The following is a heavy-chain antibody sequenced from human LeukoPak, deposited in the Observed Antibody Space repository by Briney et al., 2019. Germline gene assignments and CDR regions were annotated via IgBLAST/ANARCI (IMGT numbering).Heavy chain of an antibody. V-gene: IGHV3-48*02. Sequence: PGGSLRLSCAASGFIFNSYSMNWVRQAPGKGLEWVSYISSSGGTIYYADSVKGRFTISRDNAKNSLYLQMNSLRDEDTAVYYCARGVSRAFDYWGPGTLGTVSS. CDR1: GFIFNSYS. CDR3: ARGVSRAFDY. D-gene: IGHD6-13*01. J-gene: IGHJ4*02. CDR2: ISSSGGTI.